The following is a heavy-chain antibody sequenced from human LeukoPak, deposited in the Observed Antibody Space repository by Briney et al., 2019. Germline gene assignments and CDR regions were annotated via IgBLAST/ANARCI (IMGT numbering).Heavy chain of an antibody. CDR3: ARAQGRVYWFDP. V-gene: IGHV4-31*03. CDR1: GGSISSGGYY. Sequence: PSQTLSLTCTVSGGSISSGGYYWIWIRQHPGKGLEWFGYIYYSGSTYYNPSLKSRVTISVDTSKNQFSLKLSSVTAAGTAVYYCARAQGRVYWFDPWGQGTLVTVSS. CDR2: IYYSGST. D-gene: IGHD3-10*01. J-gene: IGHJ5*02.